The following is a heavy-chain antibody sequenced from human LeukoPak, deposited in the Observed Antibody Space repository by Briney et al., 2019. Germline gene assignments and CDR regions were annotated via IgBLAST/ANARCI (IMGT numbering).Heavy chain of an antibody. Sequence: PGGSLRLSCAASGFTFSSYAMSWVRQAPGKGLEWVSAISGSGGSTYYADSVKGRFTISRDNSKNTLYLQMNSLRAEDTAVYYCAKARYDFPRVSWGDYFGYWGQGTLVTVSS. D-gene: IGHD3-3*01. CDR1: GFTFSSYA. J-gene: IGHJ4*02. CDR3: AKARYDFPRVSWGDYFGY. CDR2: ISGSGGST. V-gene: IGHV3-23*01.